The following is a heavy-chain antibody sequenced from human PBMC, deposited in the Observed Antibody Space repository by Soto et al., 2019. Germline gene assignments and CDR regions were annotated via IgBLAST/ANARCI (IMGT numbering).Heavy chain of an antibody. CDR3: AKVGGSYYYFDY. D-gene: IGHD1-26*01. CDR2: ISYDGSNK. CDR1: GFTFSSYG. V-gene: IGHV3-30*18. J-gene: IGHJ4*02. Sequence: QVQLVESGGGVVQPGRSLRLSCAASGFTFSSYGMHWVRQAPGKGLEWVAVISYDGSNKYYADSVKGRFTISRDNSKNTLYLQINSLRAEDTAVYYCAKVGGSYYYFDYWGQGTLVTVSS.